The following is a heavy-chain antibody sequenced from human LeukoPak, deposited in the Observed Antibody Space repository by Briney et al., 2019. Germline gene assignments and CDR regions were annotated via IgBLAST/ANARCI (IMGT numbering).Heavy chain of an antibody. Sequence: SGTLSLTCAVSGGSISSSNWWNWVRQPPGKGLEWIGEIYHSGSTNYNPSLKSRVIISVDKSKNQFSLKLSSVTAADTAVYYCARESPLTLVRGVIIVIDYWGQGTLVTVSS. D-gene: IGHD3-10*01. J-gene: IGHJ4*02. CDR3: ARESPLTLVRGVIIVIDY. V-gene: IGHV4-4*02. CDR2: IYHSGST. CDR1: GGSISSSNW.